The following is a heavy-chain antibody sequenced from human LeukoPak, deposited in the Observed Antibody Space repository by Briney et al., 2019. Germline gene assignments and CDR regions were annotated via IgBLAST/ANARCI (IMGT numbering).Heavy chain of an antibody. J-gene: IGHJ4*02. CDR2: IYYSGST. V-gene: IGHV4-39*01. D-gene: IGHD6-13*01. Sequence: PSETLSLTCTVSGGSISSSSYYWGWIRQPPGKGLEWIGSIYYSGSTYYNPSLKSRVTISVDTSKNQFSLKLSSVTAADTAVYYCARLPTHSSSCCYFDYWGQGTLVTVSS. CDR3: ARLPTHSSSCCYFDY. CDR1: GGSISSSSYY.